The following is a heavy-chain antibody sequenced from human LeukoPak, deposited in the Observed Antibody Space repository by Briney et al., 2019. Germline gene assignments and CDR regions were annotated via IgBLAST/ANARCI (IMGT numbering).Heavy chain of an antibody. V-gene: IGHV5-51*01. D-gene: IGHD4-11*01. Sequence: GESLKISCRGSGYTFVDYWSGWVRQVPGKGLEWIGFIYPSDSDTRYSPSFQGQVTISADKSISTAYLQWSSLKASDTAMYYCARLGTTVGFDIWGQGTMVTVSS. CDR2: IYPSDSDT. CDR3: ARLGTTVGFDI. J-gene: IGHJ3*02. CDR1: GYTFVDYW.